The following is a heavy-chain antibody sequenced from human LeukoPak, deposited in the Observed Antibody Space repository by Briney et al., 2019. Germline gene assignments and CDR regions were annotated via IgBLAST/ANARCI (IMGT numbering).Heavy chain of an antibody. CDR2: ISGSGGST. CDR1: GFIFSSYA. D-gene: IGHD6-13*01. Sequence: GGSLRLSCAASGFIFSSYAMSWVRQAPGKGLEWVSAISGSGGSTYYADSVKGRFTISRDNSKNTLYLQMNSLRAEDTAVYYCAKDHSRPWDAFDIWGQGTMVTVSS. V-gene: IGHV3-23*01. J-gene: IGHJ3*02. CDR3: AKDHSRPWDAFDI.